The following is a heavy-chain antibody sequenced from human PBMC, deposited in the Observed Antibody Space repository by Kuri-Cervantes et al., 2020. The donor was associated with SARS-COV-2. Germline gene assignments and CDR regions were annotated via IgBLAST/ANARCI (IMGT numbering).Heavy chain of an antibody. J-gene: IGHJ4*02. CDR3: VRDGDHWNFDY. Sequence: GESLKIPCAASGFTFSGHWIHRVRQAPGKGLVWVSRINPDGSYTNHADPVKGRFTLSRDNAKNMLFLQMTSLRAEDTAVYYCVRDGDHWNFDYWGQGTLVTVSS. D-gene: IGHD1-1*01. CDR2: INPDGSYT. CDR1: GFTFSGHW. V-gene: IGHV3-74*01.